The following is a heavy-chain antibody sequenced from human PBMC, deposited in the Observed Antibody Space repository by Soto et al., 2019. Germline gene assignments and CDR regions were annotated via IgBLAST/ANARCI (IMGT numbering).Heavy chain of an antibody. J-gene: IGHJ4*02. V-gene: IGHV4-4*07. CDR3: ARACSSNSCYDVFDY. CDR2: IYTSGST. CDR1: GGSISSYY. Sequence: SETLSLTCTVSGGSISSYYCSWIRQPAGKGLGWVGRIYTSGSTNSNPSLKSRVTMSVDTSKNKFSLKLSSVTAAATAVYYCARACSSNSCYDVFDYWGQGTLVTVSS. D-gene: IGHD2-2*01.